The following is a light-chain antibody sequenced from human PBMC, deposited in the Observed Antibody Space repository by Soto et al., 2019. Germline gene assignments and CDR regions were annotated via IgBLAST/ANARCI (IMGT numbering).Light chain of an antibody. J-gene: IGLJ1*01. CDR3: QSYDSSLNAYV. V-gene: IGLV1-40*01. Sequence: QSVLTQPPSVSGAPGQRVTMSCTGSSSNIGAGYDVHWYQQLPGTAPKLLIYGNSNRPSGVPDRFSGSKSGTSASLAITGLKAEDEADYYCQSYDSSLNAYVFGTGTKVTVL. CDR1: SSNIGAGYD. CDR2: GNS.